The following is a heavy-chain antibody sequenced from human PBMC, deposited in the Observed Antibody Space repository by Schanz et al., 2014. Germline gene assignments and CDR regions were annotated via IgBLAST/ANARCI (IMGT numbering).Heavy chain of an antibody. V-gene: IGHV3-66*01. Sequence: EVQLVESGGGLVQPGGSLRLSCAASGFTFSRNAMDWVRQAPGKGLEWVSVMYMDGTTFYADSVKGRFTLSRDNSRDTMYLHMNSLRAEDTAVYYCARDLGLDVWGQGTTVTVSS. CDR2: MYMDGTT. CDR1: GFTFSRNA. J-gene: IGHJ6*02. CDR3: ARDLGLDV.